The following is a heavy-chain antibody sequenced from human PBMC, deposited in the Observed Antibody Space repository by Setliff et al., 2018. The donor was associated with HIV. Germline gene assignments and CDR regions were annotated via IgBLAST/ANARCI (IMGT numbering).Heavy chain of an antibody. Sequence: ASVKVSCKASGYTFTSYAIHWVRQAPGQSLEWMGWINAGYGNTKYSQKFQSRVTITRDASASTAYMELSSLRSGDTAVYYCARSPGDYLFDYWGQGTLVTVSS. CDR3: ARSPGDYLFDY. V-gene: IGHV1-3*01. CDR2: INAGYGNT. D-gene: IGHD4-17*01. J-gene: IGHJ4*02. CDR1: GYTFTSYA.